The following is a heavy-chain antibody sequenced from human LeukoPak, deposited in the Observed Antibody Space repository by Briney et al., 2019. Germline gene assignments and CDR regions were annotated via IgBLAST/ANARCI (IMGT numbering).Heavy chain of an antibody. CDR2: INHSGST. CDR1: GGSFSGYY. CDR3: ARGGGDYDFWSGYPYYYYYYMDV. V-gene: IGHV4-34*01. Sequence: SETLSLTCAVYGGSFSGYYWSGIRQPPGKGLEWIGEINHSGSTNYNPSLKSRVTISVDTSKNQFPLKLSSVTAADTAVYYCARGGGDYDFWSGYPYYYYYYMDVWGKGTTVTVSS. D-gene: IGHD3-3*01. J-gene: IGHJ6*03.